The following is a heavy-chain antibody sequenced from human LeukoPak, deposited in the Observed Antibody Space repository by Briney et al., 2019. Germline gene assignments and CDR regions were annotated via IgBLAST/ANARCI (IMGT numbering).Heavy chain of an antibody. J-gene: IGHJ6*03. CDR1: GGSISSGGYS. CDR3: ARGPGYRYPVNYYMDV. Sequence: SQTLSLTCAVSGGSISSGGYSWSWIRQPPGKGLEWIGYIYYSESTYYNPSLKSRVTISVDTSKNQFSLKLSSVTAADTAVYYCARGPGYRYPVNYYMDVGGKGTTVTVSS. D-gene: IGHD5-18*01. V-gene: IGHV4-30-4*07. CDR2: IYYSEST.